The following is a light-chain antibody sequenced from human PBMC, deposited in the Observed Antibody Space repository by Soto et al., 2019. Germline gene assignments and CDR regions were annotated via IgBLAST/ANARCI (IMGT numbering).Light chain of an antibody. Sequence: EIVLTQSPGTLSLSPGDRGTLSCRASQSVGSNYLAWYQQKPGQAPRLLIYAASSRAPGIPARFSGSGSGTDFTLTISRLEPEDLAVYYCQQYGGSPWTFGQGTKVEIK. CDR1: QSVGSNY. V-gene: IGKV3-20*01. CDR3: QQYGGSPWT. CDR2: AAS. J-gene: IGKJ1*01.